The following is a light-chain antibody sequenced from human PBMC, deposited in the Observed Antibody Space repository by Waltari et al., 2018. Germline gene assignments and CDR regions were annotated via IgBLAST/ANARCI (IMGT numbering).Light chain of an antibody. CDR1: QSISSY. J-gene: IGKJ1*01. CDR3: HQSYSTRQT. Sequence: DIQMTQSPSSLSASVGDRVTITCRASQSISSYLNWYQQKPGKAPKLLIYAASSLQSGVPSSVSGSGSGTAFTLTISSLQPEDFATYYCHQSYSTRQTFGQGTKVEIK. CDR2: AAS. V-gene: IGKV1-39*01.